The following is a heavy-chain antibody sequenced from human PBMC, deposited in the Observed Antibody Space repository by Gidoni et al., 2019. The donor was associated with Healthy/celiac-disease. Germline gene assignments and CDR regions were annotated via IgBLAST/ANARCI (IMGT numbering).Heavy chain of an antibody. Sequence: EVQLVASGGGVVRPGGSLRLSCAGFGFTFADYGMSWVRQAPGKGLEWVSGINWNGGSTGYADSVKGRFTISRDNAKNSLYLQMNSLRAEDTALYYCARGLHYYDSSGYYILGYWGQGTLVTVSS. J-gene: IGHJ4*02. CDR1: GFTFADYG. V-gene: IGHV3-20*04. D-gene: IGHD3-22*01. CDR3: ARGLHYYDSSGYYILGY. CDR2: INWNGGST.